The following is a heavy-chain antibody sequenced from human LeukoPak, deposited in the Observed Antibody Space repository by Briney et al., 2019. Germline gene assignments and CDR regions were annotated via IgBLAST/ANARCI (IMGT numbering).Heavy chain of an antibody. V-gene: IGHV1-69*05. D-gene: IGHD2-2*01. J-gene: IGHJ5*02. CDR2: IIPIFGTA. CDR3: ARVPGYCSSTSCYQVSWFDP. Sequence: ASVKVSCKASGGTFSSYAISWVRQAPGQGLEWMGGIIPIFGTANYAQKFQGRVTITTDESTSTAYMELSSLRSEDTAVYYCARVPGYCSSTSCYQVSWFDPWGQGTLVTVSS. CDR1: GGTFSSYA.